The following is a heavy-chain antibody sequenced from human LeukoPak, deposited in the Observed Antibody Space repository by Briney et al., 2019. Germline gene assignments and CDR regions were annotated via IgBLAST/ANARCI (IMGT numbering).Heavy chain of an antibody. J-gene: IGHJ4*02. CDR3: ARDNGWSADF. V-gene: IGHV3-7*03. D-gene: IGHD2-15*01. Sequence: GGSLRLSCAASGFTFSRHWMYWVRQAPGKGLEWVANIKQDGSVKPYVDSVKGRFTISRDNAKSSLFLQMNSLRAEDTAVYYCARDNGWSADFWGQGTLVTVSS. CDR1: GFTFSRHW. CDR2: IKQDGSVK.